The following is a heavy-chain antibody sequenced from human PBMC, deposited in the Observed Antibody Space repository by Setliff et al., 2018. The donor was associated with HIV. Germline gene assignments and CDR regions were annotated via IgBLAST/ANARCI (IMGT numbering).Heavy chain of an antibody. V-gene: IGHV4-4*08. D-gene: IGHD4-4*01. CDR1: GGSISSYY. J-gene: IGHJ4*02. Sequence: PSETLSLTCTVSGGSISSYYWSWIRQPPGKGLEWIGYIYTSGSTNYNPSLKSRVTISVDTSKNQFSLKLSSVTAADTAVYYCARVLDYGNPGYFDYWGQGTLVTVSS. CDR2: IYTSGST. CDR3: ARVLDYGNPGYFDY.